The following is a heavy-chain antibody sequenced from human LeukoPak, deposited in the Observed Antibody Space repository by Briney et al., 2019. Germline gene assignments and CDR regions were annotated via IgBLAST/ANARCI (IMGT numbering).Heavy chain of an antibody. Sequence: PSQTLSLTCTVSGGSISSGSYYWSWIRQPAGKGLEWIGRIYTSGSTNYNPSLKSRVTISVDTSKNQFSLKLSSVTAADTAVYYCARESGYAKTRVDYWGQGTLVTVSS. CDR3: ARESGYAKTRVDY. J-gene: IGHJ4*02. D-gene: IGHD5-12*01. V-gene: IGHV4-61*02. CDR1: GGSISSGSYY. CDR2: IYTSGST.